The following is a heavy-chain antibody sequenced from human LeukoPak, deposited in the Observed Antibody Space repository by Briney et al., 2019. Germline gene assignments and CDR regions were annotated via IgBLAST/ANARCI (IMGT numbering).Heavy chain of an antibody. V-gene: IGHV3-7*01. CDR3: AREDPPYSSGWYVVDYYYYYMDV. CDR2: IKQDGSEK. D-gene: IGHD6-19*01. Sequence: GGSLRLSCAGSGFTLSSYWMSWVRQAPGKGLEWVANIKQDGSEKYYVDSVKGRFTISRDNAKNSLYLQMNSLRAEDTAVYYCAREDPPYSSGWYVVDYYYYYMDVWGKGTTVTVSS. J-gene: IGHJ6*03. CDR1: GFTLSSYW.